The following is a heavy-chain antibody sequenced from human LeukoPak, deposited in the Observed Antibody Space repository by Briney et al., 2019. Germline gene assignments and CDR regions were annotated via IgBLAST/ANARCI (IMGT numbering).Heavy chain of an antibody. V-gene: IGHV3-23*01. CDR2: ISGSDTGT. CDR3: AKGRLVGATVWFDP. J-gene: IGHJ5*02. D-gene: IGHD1-26*01. CDR1: GFTSSTYG. Sequence: GGSLRLSCAASGFTSSTYGMHWVRQAPGKGLEWVSAISGSDTGTYYADSVRGRFTISRDNSKNTLYLQMNSLRAEDTAVYYCAKGRLVGATVWFDPWGQGTLVTVSS.